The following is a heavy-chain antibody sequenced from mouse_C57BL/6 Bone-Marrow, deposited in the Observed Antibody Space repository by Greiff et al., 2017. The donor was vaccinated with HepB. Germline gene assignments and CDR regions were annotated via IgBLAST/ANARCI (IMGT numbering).Heavy chain of an antibody. Sequence: VQLQQPGAELVMPGASVKLSCKASGHTFTSYWMHWVKQRPGQGLEWIGEIDPSDSYTNYNQKFKGKSTLTVDKSSSTAYMQLSSLTSEDSAVYYCARSGSSLDYWGQGTTLTVSS. V-gene: IGHV1-69*01. D-gene: IGHD1-1*01. CDR2: IDPSDSYT. CDR1: GHTFTSYW. CDR3: ARSGSSLDY. J-gene: IGHJ2*01.